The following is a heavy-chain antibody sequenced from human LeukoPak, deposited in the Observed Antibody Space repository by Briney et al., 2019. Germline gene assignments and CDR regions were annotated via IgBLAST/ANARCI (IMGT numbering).Heavy chain of an antibody. J-gene: IGHJ6*02. Sequence: GGSLRLSCAASGFTVSSYSMNWVRQAPGKGLEWVSSISSSSSYIYYADSVKGRFTISRDNAKNSLYLQMNSLRAEDTAVYYCARDASSSVGRYYYYYGMDVWGQGTTVTVSS. D-gene: IGHD6-6*01. V-gene: IGHV3-21*01. CDR2: ISSSSSYI. CDR3: ARDASSSVGRYYYYYGMDV. CDR1: GFTVSSYS.